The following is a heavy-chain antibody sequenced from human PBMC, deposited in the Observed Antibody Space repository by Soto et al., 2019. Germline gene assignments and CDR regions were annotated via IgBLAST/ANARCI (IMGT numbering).Heavy chain of an antibody. CDR3: ARFLPRRVAAFDI. D-gene: IGHD3-3*01. CDR2: IYYSGST. Sequence: QVQLQESGPGLVKPSETLSLTCTVSGGSISSYYWSWIRQPPGKGLEWIGYIYYSGSTNYNPSLKSRXTXSXHXXKNQFSRKLNSSTAADTAVYYCARFLPRRVAAFDIWVPGTRVTVSS. CDR1: GGSISSYY. J-gene: IGHJ3*02. V-gene: IGHV4-59*08.